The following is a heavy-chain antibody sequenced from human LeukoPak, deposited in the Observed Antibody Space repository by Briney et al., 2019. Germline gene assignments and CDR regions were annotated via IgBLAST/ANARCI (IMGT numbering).Heavy chain of an antibody. Sequence: PSQTLSLTCTVSGGSISSGDYYWTWIRQHPGKGLEWIGYIYYSGSTYYNPSLKSRVSISVDMSKNHFSLELRSVTAADTAVYYCARDRKWLQFRGMDVWGQGTTVTVSS. CDR3: ARDRKWLQFRGMDV. CDR2: IYYSGST. D-gene: IGHD3-22*01. CDR1: GGSISSGDYY. V-gene: IGHV4-31*03. J-gene: IGHJ6*02.